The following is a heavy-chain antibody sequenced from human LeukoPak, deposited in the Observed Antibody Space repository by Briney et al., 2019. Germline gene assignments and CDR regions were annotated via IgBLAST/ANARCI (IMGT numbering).Heavy chain of an antibody. D-gene: IGHD3-16*02. J-gene: IGHJ3*02. Sequence: SETLSLTCTVSGGSISSGSYYWSWIRQPAGKGLEWIGRIYTSGSTNYNPSLKSRVTISVDTSKNPFSLKLSSVTAADTAVYYCARDSRDYVWGSYRPDAFDIWGQGTMVTVSS. CDR1: GGSISSGSYY. CDR3: ARDSRDYVWGSYRPDAFDI. V-gene: IGHV4-61*02. CDR2: IYTSGST.